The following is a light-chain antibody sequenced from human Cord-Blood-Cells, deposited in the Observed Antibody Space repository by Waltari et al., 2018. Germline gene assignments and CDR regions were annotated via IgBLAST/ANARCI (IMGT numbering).Light chain of an antibody. CDR1: QSVSSSY. CDR3: QQYGSSLIT. V-gene: IGKV3-20*01. CDR2: GAS. J-gene: IGKJ5*01. Sequence: EIVLTQSPGTLSLSPGERANLSCRASQSVSSSYLAWYQQKPGQAPRLLIYGASSRATGIPDMFSGSGSGTDFTLTISRLEPEDFAVYYCQQYGSSLITFGQGTRLEIK.